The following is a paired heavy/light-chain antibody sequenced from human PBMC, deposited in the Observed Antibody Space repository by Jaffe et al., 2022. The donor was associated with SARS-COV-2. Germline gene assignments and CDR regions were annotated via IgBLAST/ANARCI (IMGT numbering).Heavy chain of an antibody. CDR1: GFTFSSYA. CDR3: TREYNSGWTVDYFDH. D-gene: IGHD6-19*01. V-gene: IGHV3-21*01. CDR2: ITTSGFI. J-gene: IGHJ4*02. Sequence: EVQLVESGGGLVKPGGSLRLSCAASGFTFSSYAMSWVRQAPGKGLEWVSSITTSGFIYYADSMKGRFTISRDNAKNSLFLQMNSLRAEDTAVYYCTREYNSGWTVDYFDHWGQGALVTVSS.
Light chain of an antibody. CDR2: SNN. V-gene: IGLV1-44*01. J-gene: IGLJ3*02. Sequence: QSVLTQPPSASGTPGQTVTISCSGSSSNIGMSTVNWYQQLPGTAPKLLIFSNNQRPSGVPDRFSGSKSGTSASLAISGLQSEDEADYYCAAWDDSLNGWVFGGRTTLTVL. CDR1: SSNIGMST. CDR3: AAWDDSLNGWV.